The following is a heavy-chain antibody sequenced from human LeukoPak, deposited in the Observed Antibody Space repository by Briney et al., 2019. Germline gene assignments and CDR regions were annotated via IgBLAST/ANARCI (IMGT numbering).Heavy chain of an antibody. V-gene: IGHV5-51*01. CDR3: ARLVVRGVPDY. CDR1: EYSFPNYC. J-gene: IGHJ4*02. Sequence: GESLKISCKHSEYSFPNYCIGWVRQMPGKGLEWMGIIYPDDSDTRYSPSFQGQVTISADKSISTAYLQWSSLKASDTAMYYCARLVVRGVPDYWGQGTLVTVSS. CDR2: IYPDDSDT. D-gene: IGHD3-10*01.